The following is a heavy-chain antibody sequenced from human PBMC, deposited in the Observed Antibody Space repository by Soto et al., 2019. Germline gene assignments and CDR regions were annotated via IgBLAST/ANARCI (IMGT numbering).Heavy chain of an antibody. D-gene: IGHD3-3*01. J-gene: IGHJ6*02. CDR1: GSTFSSYG. CDR2: ISYDGSNK. Sequence: QVQLVESGGGVVQPGRSLRLSCAASGSTFSSYGMHWVRQAPGKGLEWVAVISYDGSNKYYADSVKGRFTISRDNSKNTRVLQMNRLRGEDTAVYYCAKAPYYDFWSGYLSKMVGGMDVWCQGTTVTDS. V-gene: IGHV3-30*18. CDR3: AKAPYYDFWSGYLSKMVGGMDV.